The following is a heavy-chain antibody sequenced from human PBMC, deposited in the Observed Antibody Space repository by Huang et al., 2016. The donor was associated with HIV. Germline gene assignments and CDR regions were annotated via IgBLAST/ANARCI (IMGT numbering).Heavy chain of an antibody. CDR1: GYSFSKYA. CDR2: VYGGNGDT. V-gene: IGHV1-3*01. Sequence: QVQLVQSGAEVKKPGASVNVSCRASGYSFSKYAMHWVRQAPGERPAWMGWVYGGNGDTKYSQKFQARVTLTRDKSANTAFMELSSLTSDDTAVYYCARGYHDILTGYYHSFDSWGQGTLVTVSS. CDR3: ARGYHDILTGYYHSFDS. D-gene: IGHD3-9*01. J-gene: IGHJ4*02.